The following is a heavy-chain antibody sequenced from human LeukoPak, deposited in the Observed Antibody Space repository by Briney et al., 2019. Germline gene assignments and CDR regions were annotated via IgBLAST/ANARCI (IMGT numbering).Heavy chain of an antibody. Sequence: GGSLRLSCAASGFTFDDYNMHWVRQAPGKGLERVSLITWNGDSTYYADSVEGRFTISRDNSKNSLYLQMNSLRTEDTALYYCAKDKWLRGYYYYYMDVWGKGTTVTVSS. J-gene: IGHJ6*03. D-gene: IGHD5-12*01. CDR3: AKDKWLRGYYYYYMDV. V-gene: IGHV3-43*01. CDR1: GFTFDDYN. CDR2: ITWNGDST.